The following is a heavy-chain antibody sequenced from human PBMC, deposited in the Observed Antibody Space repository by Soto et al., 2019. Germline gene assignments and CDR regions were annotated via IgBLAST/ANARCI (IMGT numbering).Heavy chain of an antibody. V-gene: IGHV1-69*01. CDR3: VLYPNWNLNWFDP. Sequence: QVQLVQSGAEVKKPGSSVKVSCKASGGTFSSYAISWVRQAPGQGLECMGGIIPIFGTANYAQKFQGRVTITADESTSTAYMELSSLRSEDTAVYYCVLYPNWNLNWFDPWGQGTLVTVSS. CDR2: IIPIFGTA. CDR1: GGTFSSYA. J-gene: IGHJ5*02. D-gene: IGHD1-1*01.